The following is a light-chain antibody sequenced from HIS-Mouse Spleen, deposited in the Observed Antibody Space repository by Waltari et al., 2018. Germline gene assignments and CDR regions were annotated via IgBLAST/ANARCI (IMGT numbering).Light chain of an antibody. CDR3: CSYAGSYTV. CDR2: GVS. J-gene: IGLJ2*01. CDR1: SSDVGGYNY. V-gene: IGLV2-11*01. Sequence: QSALTQPRSVSGSPGQSVTISCTGTSSDVGGYNYVSWYQQHPGKAPKLMIYGVSKRPSGVPDRVSGSKSGNTASLTISGLQAEDEADYYCCSYAGSYTVFGGGTKLTVL.